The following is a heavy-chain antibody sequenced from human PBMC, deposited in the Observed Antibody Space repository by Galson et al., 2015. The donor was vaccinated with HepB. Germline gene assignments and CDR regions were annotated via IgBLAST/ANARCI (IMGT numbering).Heavy chain of an antibody. CDR1: GYTFTSYG. D-gene: IGHD3-3*01. V-gene: IGHV1-18*01. J-gene: IGHJ4*02. CDR2: ISAYNGNT. CDR3: ARDPTGDFWSGYEGMTLSPELVPNDY. Sequence: SVKVSCKASGYTFTSYGISWVRQAPGQGLEWMGWISAYNGNTNYAQKLQGRVTMTTDTSTSTAYMELRSLRSDDTALYYCARDPTGDFWSGYEGMTLSPELVPNDYWGQGTLVTVSS.